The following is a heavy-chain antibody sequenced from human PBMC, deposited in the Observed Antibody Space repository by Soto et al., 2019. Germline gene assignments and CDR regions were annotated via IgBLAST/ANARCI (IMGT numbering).Heavy chain of an antibody. D-gene: IGHD3-3*01. CDR2: ISGSADGT. V-gene: IGHV3-23*01. Sequence: EVKLLESGGGLAQPGGSLRLSCVGSGFTFDSYAISWVRQAPGKGLQWISAISGSADGTDYAHSVKGRFTLSRDNSRNSVHLQMDSLRVEDTALYYCAKDTVGGYSFWSGYYSDGLDVWGQGTMVTVSS. CDR1: GFTFDSYA. J-gene: IGHJ3*01. CDR3: AKDTVGGYSFWSGYYSDGLDV.